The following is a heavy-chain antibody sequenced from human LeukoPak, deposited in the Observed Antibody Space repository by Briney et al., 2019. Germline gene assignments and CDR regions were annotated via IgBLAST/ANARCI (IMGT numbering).Heavy chain of an antibody. J-gene: IGHJ3*02. D-gene: IGHD2-21*02. CDR1: GGSISSYY. CDR3: ARLLAYCGGDCYSLDAFDI. CDR2: IYYSGST. Sequence: PSETLSLTCTVSGGSISSYYWSWIRQPPGKGLEWIGYIYYSGSTNYNPSLKSRVTISVDTSKNQFSLKLSSVTAADTAVYYCARLLAYCGGDCYSLDAFDIWGQGTMVTVSS. V-gene: IGHV4-59*01.